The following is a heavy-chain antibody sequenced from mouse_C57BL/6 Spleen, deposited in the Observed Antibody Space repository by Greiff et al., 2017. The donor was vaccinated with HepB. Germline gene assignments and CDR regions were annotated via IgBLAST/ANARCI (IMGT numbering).Heavy chain of an antibody. CDR1: GFTFSDYG. CDR3: ARPTVVPFAY. CDR2: ISSGSSTI. Sequence: EVKVEESGGGLVKPGGSLKLSCAASGFTFSDYGMHWVRQAPEKGLEWVAYISSGSSTIYYADTVKGRFTISRDNAKNTLFLQMTSLRSEDTAMYYCARPTVVPFAYWGQGTLVTVSA. D-gene: IGHD1-1*01. V-gene: IGHV5-17*01. J-gene: IGHJ3*01.